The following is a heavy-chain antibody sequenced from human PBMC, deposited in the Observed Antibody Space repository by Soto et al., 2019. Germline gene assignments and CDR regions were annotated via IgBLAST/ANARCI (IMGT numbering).Heavy chain of an antibody. J-gene: IGHJ4*02. D-gene: IGHD6-19*01. Sequence: QVQLVQSGAEVKKPGSSVKVSCKASGGTFSSYAISWVRQAPGQGLAWMGGIIPIFGTANYAHKFLGRVTITADESTSTTYMELSSLRSEDTAVYYCASSADSSGWYYFKYWGQGTLVAVSS. CDR3: ASSADSSGWYYFKY. CDR1: GGTFSSYA. V-gene: IGHV1-69*12. CDR2: IIPIFGTA.